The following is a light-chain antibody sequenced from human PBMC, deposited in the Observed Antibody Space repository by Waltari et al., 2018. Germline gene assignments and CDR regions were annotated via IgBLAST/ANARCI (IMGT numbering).Light chain of an antibody. V-gene: IGKV3-20*01. CDR3: QQYGTSPRA. J-gene: IGKJ1*01. CDR2: STS. CDR1: QSVDNKY. Sequence: DIVLTHSPATLSCSPGERATLSCRASQSVDNKYLAWFQQSPGQAPRLLIYSTSTRATGIPDRFRGSGCGTDVTLTISRLEPGDFGVYYCQQYGTSPRAFGQGTKV.